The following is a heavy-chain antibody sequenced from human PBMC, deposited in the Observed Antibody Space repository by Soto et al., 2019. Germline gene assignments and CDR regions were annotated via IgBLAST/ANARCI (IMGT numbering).Heavy chain of an antibody. CDR1: GGSISSYY. V-gene: IGHV4-4*07. J-gene: IGHJ4*02. CDR3: ARGGYSSGWYAYFDY. Sequence: QVQLQESGPGLVKPSETLSLTCTVSGGSISSYYWSWIRQPAGKGLEWIGRIYTSGSTNYNPSPKSRVTMPADTSKYQFSLKLSSVTAAYTAVYYCARGGYSSGWYAYFDYWGQGTLVTVSS. D-gene: IGHD6-19*01. CDR2: IYTSGST.